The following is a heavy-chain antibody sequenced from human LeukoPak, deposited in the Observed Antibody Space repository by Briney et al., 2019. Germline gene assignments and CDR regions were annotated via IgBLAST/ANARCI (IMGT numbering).Heavy chain of an antibody. CDR1: GGSISSYY. CDR2: ISDIGSI. V-gene: IGHV4-59*08. J-gene: IGHJ4*02. CDR3: AGHHPRNTVDF. Sequence: TSETLSLTCTVSGGSISSYYWTWIRQPPGKGLEWIAYISDIGSINCNPSLKSRVTISLDASKNQFSLKLSSVTAADTAVYYCAGHHPRNTVDFWGQGTLVTVSS. D-gene: IGHD2/OR15-2a*01.